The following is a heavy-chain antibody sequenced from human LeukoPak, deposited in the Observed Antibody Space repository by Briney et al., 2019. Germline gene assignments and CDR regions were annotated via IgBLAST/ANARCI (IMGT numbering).Heavy chain of an antibody. D-gene: IGHD6-6*01. V-gene: IGHV4-34*01. Sequence: SETLSLTCAVYGGSFSGYYWSWIRQPPGMGLEWIGEINHSGSTNYNPSLKSRVTISVDTSKNQFSLKLSSVTAADTAVYYCARGRGIAARREADYWGQGTLVTVSS. J-gene: IGHJ4*02. CDR1: GGSFSGYY. CDR3: ARGRGIAARREADY. CDR2: INHSGST.